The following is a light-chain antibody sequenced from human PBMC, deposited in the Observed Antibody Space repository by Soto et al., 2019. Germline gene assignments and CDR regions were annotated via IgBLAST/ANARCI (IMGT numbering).Light chain of an antibody. J-gene: IGLJ2*01. CDR2: GNS. CDR3: QSYDSSLSVV. Sequence: QSVLTQPPSVSGAPGQRVTISCTGSSSNIGAGDDVYWYQQLPGTAPKLLIYGNSNRPSGVPDRFSGSKSGTSASLAITGLQAEDEADYYCQSYDSSLSVVFGRGTKLTVL. V-gene: IGLV1-40*01. CDR1: SSNIGAGDD.